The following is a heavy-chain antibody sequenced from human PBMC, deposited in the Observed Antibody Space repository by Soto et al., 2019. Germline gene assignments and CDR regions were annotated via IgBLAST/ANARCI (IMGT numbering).Heavy chain of an antibody. J-gene: IGHJ4*02. D-gene: IGHD3-9*01. CDR2: IYYSGST. CDR3: ARVGYDILTGYSIDY. V-gene: IGHV4-59*01. CDR1: GGSISSYY. Sequence: QVQLQESGPGLVKPSETLSLTCTVSGGSISSYYWSWIRQPPGKGLEWIGYIYYSGSTNYNPSLKSRVTISVDTSKHQFSLKLSSVTAADTAVYYCARVGYDILTGYSIDYWGQGTLVTVSS.